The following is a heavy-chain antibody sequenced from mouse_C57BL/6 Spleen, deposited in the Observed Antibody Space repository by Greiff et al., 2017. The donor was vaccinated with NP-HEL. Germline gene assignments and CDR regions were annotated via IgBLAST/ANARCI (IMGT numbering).Heavy chain of an antibody. V-gene: IGHV14-3*01. D-gene: IGHD1-1*01. J-gene: IGHJ2*01. CDR3: ARSTTVDYFDY. CDR1: GFNIKNTY. CDR2: IDPANGNT. Sequence: DVKLVESVAELVRPGASVKLSCTASGFNIKNTYMHWVKQRPEQGLEWIGRIDPANGNTKYAPKFQGKATITADTASNTAYLPLSSLTSEDTAIYYCARSTTVDYFDYWGQGTTLTVSS.